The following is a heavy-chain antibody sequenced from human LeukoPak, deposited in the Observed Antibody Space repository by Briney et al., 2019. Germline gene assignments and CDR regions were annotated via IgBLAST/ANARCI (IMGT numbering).Heavy chain of an antibody. D-gene: IGHD4-17*01. CDR3: ARDLTLPLYGDYTGDAFDI. CDR2: ISAYNGNT. Sequence: ASVKVSCKASGYTFTSYGISWVRQAPGQGLEWMGWISAYNGNTNYAQKLQGRVTMTTDTSTSTAYMELRSLRSDDTAVYYCARDLTLPLYGDYTGDAFDIWGQGTMVTVSS. V-gene: IGHV1-18*01. J-gene: IGHJ3*02. CDR1: GYTFTSYG.